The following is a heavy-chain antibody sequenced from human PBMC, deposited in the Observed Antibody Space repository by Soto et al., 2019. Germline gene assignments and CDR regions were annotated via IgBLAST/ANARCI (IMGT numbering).Heavy chain of an antibody. CDR3: ARTHSLYYYMDV. V-gene: IGHV4-61*05. J-gene: IGHJ6*03. CDR2: IYYSGST. Sequence: SETLSLTCTVSGGSISSSSYYWGWIRQPPGQGLEWIGYIYYSGSTNYNPSLKSRVTISVDTSKNQFSLKLSSVTAADTAVYYCARTHSLYYYMDVWGKGTTVTVSS. D-gene: IGHD2-21*01. CDR1: GGSISSSSYY.